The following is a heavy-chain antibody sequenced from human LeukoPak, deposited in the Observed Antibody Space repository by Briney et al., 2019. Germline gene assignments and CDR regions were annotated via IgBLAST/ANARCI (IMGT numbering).Heavy chain of an antibody. Sequence: GGSLRLSCAASGFTFDEYAMHWVRQAPGKGLEWVSGISWNSGTIGYADSVKGRFTISRDNAKNSLYPQMNSLREEDTALYYCAKTNRRTFDYWGQGTLVTVSS. V-gene: IGHV3-9*01. CDR1: GFTFDEYA. D-gene: IGHD3-16*02. J-gene: IGHJ4*02. CDR2: ISWNSGTI. CDR3: AKTNRRTFDY.